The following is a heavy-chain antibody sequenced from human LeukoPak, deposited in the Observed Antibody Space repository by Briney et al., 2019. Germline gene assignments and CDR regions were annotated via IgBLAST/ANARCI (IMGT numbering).Heavy chain of an antibody. V-gene: IGHV1-24*01. J-gene: IGHJ5*02. CDR2: FDPEDGET. D-gene: IGHD6-13*01. CDR3: ATDSTGSSWYRDWFDP. Sequence: GAAVKVSCKVSGYTLTELSMHWVRQAPGKGLGWMGGFDPEDGETIYAQKFQGRVTMTEDTSTDTAYMELSSLRSEDTAVYYCATDSTGSSWYRDWFDPWGQGTLVTVSS. CDR1: GYTLTELS.